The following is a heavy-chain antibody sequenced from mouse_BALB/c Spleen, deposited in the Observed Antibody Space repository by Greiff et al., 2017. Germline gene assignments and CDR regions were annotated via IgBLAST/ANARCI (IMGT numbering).Heavy chain of an antibody. CDR2: IYPGSGNT. J-gene: IGHJ2*01. CDR3: ARGSSHFDY. D-gene: IGHD1-1*01. V-gene: IGHV1-77*01. CDR1: GYTFTDYY. Sequence: VQLQESGAELARPGASVKLSCKASGYTFTDYYINWVKQRTGQGLEWIGEIYPGSGNTYYNEKFKGKATLTADKSSSTAYMQLSSLTSEDSAVYFCARGSSHFDYWGQGTTLTVSS.